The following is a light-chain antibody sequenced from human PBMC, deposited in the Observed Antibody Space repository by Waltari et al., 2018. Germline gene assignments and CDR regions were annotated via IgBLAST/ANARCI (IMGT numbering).Light chain of an antibody. J-gene: IGLJ2*01. V-gene: IGLV2-8*01. CDR3: SSYAGSKNLV. Sequence: QSALTQPPSASGSPGPSVTISCTGSSSDVGGYNYVSWYQQYPGKAPKLMIYEVSKRPSGVPDRFSASKSGNTASLTVSGLQAEDEADYYCSSYAGSKNLVFGGGTKLTVL. CDR1: SSDVGGYNY. CDR2: EVS.